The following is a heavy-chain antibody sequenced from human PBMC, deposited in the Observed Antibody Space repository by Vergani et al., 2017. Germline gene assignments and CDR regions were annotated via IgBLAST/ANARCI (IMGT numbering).Heavy chain of an antibody. CDR3: ARAQFYDYVWGSYRYSSPPFSFDY. CDR2: ISYDGSNK. D-gene: IGHD3-16*02. CDR1: GFTFSSYG. J-gene: IGHJ4*02. Sequence: QVQLVESGGGVVQPGRSLRLSCAASGFTFSSYGMHWVRQAPGKGLEWVAVISYDGSNKYYADSVKGRFTISRDNSKNTLYLQMNSLRAEDTAVYYCARAQFYDYVWGSYRYSSPPFSFDYWGQGTLVTVSS. V-gene: IGHV3-30*03.